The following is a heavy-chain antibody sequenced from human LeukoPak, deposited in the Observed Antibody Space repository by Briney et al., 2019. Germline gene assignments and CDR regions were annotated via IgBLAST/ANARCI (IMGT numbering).Heavy chain of an antibody. CDR1: GGSISSYY. J-gene: IGHJ5*02. CDR3: ARWRSCSGGSYMYNWFDP. Sequence: SETLSLTCTVSGGSISSYYWSWIRQPPGKGLEWIGYIYYSGSTNYNPSLKSRVTISVDTSKNQFSLKLSSVTAADTAVYYCARWRSCSGGSYMYNWFDPWGQGTLVTVSS. D-gene: IGHD2-15*01. V-gene: IGHV4-59*08. CDR2: IYYSGST.